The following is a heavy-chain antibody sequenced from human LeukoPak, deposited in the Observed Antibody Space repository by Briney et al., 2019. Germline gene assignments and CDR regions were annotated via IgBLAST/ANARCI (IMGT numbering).Heavy chain of an antibody. CDR2: INPSGGST. J-gene: IGHJ3*02. CDR1: GDTFTSYY. D-gene: IGHD3-22*01. Sequence: ASVKVSCKASGDTFTSYYMHWVRQAPGQGLEWMGIINPSGGSTSYAQKFQGRVTMTRDMSTSTVYMELSSLRSEDTAVYYCARGRHYYDSSDYYYEGDAFDIWGQGTMVTVSS. CDR3: ARGRHYYDSSDYYYEGDAFDI. V-gene: IGHV1-46*01.